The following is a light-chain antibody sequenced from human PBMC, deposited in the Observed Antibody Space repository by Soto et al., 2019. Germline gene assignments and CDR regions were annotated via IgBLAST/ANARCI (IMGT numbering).Light chain of an antibody. J-gene: IGLJ3*02. CDR1: STDIGGYSY. CDR3: SSYTSSTTLV. Sequence: QSALTQPASVSGSPGQSITISCTGTSTDIGGYSYVSWYQQHPGKAPKLIIYEVYNRPSGVSNRFSGSKSGSTASLTISGLQAEDEAEYYCSSYTSSTTLVFGGGTNLTVL. V-gene: IGLV2-14*01. CDR2: EVY.